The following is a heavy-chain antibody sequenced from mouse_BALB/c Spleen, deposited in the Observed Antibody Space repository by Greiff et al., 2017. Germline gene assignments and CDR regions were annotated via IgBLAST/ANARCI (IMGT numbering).Heavy chain of an antibody. V-gene: IGHV1-9*01. Sequence: QVHVKQSGAELMKPGASVKISCKATGYTFSSYWIEWVKQRPGYGLEWIGEILPGSGSTNYNEKFKGKATFTADTSSNTAYMQLSSLTSEDSAVYYCARGHYYGTGFAYWGQGTLVTVSA. CDR3: ARGHYYGTGFAY. CDR2: ILPGSGST. CDR1: GYTFSSYW. D-gene: IGHD1-2*01. J-gene: IGHJ3*01.